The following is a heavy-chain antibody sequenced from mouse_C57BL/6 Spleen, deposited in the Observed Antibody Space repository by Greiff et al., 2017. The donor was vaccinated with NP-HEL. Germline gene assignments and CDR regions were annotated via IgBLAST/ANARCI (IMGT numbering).Heavy chain of an antibody. CDR2: ISYDGSN. CDR3: ARDYYGSSYGAY. CDR1: GYSITSGYY. J-gene: IGHJ3*01. D-gene: IGHD1-1*01. Sequence: EVKLQESGPGLVKPSQSLSLTCSVTGYSITSGYYWNWIRQFPGNKLEWMGYISYDGSNNYNQSLKNRISITRNTAKNQIFLKLNSVTTENTATYYCARDYYGSSYGAYWGQGTLVTVSA. V-gene: IGHV3-6*01.